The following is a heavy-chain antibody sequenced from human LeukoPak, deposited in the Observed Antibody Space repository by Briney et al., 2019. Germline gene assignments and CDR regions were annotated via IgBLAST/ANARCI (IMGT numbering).Heavy chain of an antibody. CDR3: ATPPTDDDH. Sequence: SETLSLTCTVSGGSISRTSYYWGWIRQPPGKGLEWIGSIYYSGSTYYNPSLKSRVTISVDTSKNQFSLKLSSVTAADTAVYYCATPPTDDDHWGQGTLVTVSS. CDR2: IYYSGST. J-gene: IGHJ4*02. CDR1: GGSISRTSYY. V-gene: IGHV4-39*01.